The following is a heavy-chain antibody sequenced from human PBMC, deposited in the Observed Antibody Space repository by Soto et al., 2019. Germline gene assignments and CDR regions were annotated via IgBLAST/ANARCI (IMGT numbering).Heavy chain of an antibody. Sequence: EVQLLESGGGLVQPGGSLRLSCAASEFTFSSYVMSWVRQAPGKGLEWVSSISSSGGSTYYADSVKGRFTISRDNSKNTLFLQMNTLRAEDTAVYYCAPGGYCSSTSCSRKYYYGMDVWGQGTTVTVSS. V-gene: IGHV3-23*01. CDR3: APGGYCSSTSCSRKYYYGMDV. CDR2: ISSSGGST. CDR1: EFTFSSYV. J-gene: IGHJ6*02. D-gene: IGHD2-2*01.